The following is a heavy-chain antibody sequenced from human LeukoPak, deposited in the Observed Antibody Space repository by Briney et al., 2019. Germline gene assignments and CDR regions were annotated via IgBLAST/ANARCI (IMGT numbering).Heavy chain of an antibody. CDR1: GFTVSSNY. CDR3: AKDPWDIVVVPAAIPYDY. Sequence: GGSLRLSCAASGFTVSSNYMSWVRQAPEKGLEWVSVISGSGGSTYYADSVKGRFTISRDNSKNTLYLQMNSLRAEDTAVYYCAKDPWDIVVVPAAIPYDYWGQGTLVTVSS. J-gene: IGHJ4*02. CDR2: ISGSGGST. V-gene: IGHV3-23*01. D-gene: IGHD2-2*02.